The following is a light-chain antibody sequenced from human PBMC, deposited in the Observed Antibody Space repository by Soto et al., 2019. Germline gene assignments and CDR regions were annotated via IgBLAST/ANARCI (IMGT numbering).Light chain of an antibody. Sequence: QSALTQHPSASGSPGQSVTISCTGTSSDVGGYNYVSWYQQHPGKAPKLMLYEATKRPSGVPDRFSGSKSGNTASLTVSGLLAEDDADYYCSSYAGSNNWVFGGGTKLTVL. CDR2: EAT. CDR3: SSYAGSNNWV. V-gene: IGLV2-8*01. CDR1: SSDVGGYNY. J-gene: IGLJ3*02.